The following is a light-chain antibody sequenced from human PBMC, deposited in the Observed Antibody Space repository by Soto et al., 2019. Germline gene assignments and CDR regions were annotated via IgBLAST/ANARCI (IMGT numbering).Light chain of an antibody. CDR2: GAS. CDR3: QQYNNWPRT. J-gene: IGKJ1*01. CDR1: QNILSN. Sequence: EIVMTQSASTLSVSPGERATLSCRASQNILSNLAWYQQKPGQAPRLLIYGASTRATGVPARFSGSVSGTEFNLTISSLQSEDFAVYYCQQYNNWPRTFGQGTKVDIK. V-gene: IGKV3-15*01.